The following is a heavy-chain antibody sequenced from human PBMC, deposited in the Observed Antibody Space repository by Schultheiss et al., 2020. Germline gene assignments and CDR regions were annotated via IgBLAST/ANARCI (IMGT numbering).Heavy chain of an antibody. CDR1: GFTFTSSA. CDR2: IVVGSGNT. V-gene: IGHV1-58*02. CDR3: AVSSSSYRNNWFDP. J-gene: IGHJ5*02. D-gene: IGHD6-6*01. Sequence: SVKVSCKASGFTFTSSAMQWVRQARGQRLEWIGWIVVGSGNTNYAQKFQERVTITRDMSTSTAYMELSSLKASDTATYYCAVSSSSYRNNWFDPWGQGTLVNVS.